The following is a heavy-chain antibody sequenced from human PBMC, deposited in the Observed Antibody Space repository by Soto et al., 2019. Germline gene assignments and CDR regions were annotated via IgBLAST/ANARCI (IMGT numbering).Heavy chain of an antibody. CDR2: ISSNGGST. D-gene: IGHD2-2*01. CDR1: GFTFSSYA. J-gene: IGHJ6*03. V-gene: IGHV3-64*01. CDR3: GRGVPAANFPHYMDV. Sequence: GGSLRLSCAASGFTFSSYAMHWVRQAPGKGLEYVSAISSNGGSTYYANSVKGRFTISRDNSKNTLYLQMGSLRAEDMAVYYCGRGVPAANFPHYMDVWGKGTTVTVSS.